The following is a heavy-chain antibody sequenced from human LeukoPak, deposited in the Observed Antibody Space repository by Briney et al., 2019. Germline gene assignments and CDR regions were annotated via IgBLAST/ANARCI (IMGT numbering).Heavy chain of an antibody. D-gene: IGHD4-23*01. J-gene: IGHJ4*02. Sequence: PGGSLRLSCAASGFTFSNYAMSWVRQAPGKGLEWVSAFSGSGGSTYYANSVKGRFTISRDNSKNTLYLQMNSLRAEDTAVYYCARTATVVRWKAYYFDYWGQGTLVTVSS. CDR1: GFTFSNYA. V-gene: IGHV3-23*01. CDR3: ARTATVVRWKAYYFDY. CDR2: FSGSGGST.